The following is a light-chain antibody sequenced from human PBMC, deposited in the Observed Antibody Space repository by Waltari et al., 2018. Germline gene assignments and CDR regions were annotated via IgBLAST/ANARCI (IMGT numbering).Light chain of an antibody. CDR2: AAS. J-gene: IGKJ2*01. CDR1: QDISGW. CDR3: QQANTFPYT. Sequence: DIQMTQSPSSVFASVGDSHAITCRASQDISGWLAWYQQKSGKAPKLLVYAASSLQSGVPSRFSGSGSGTDFTLTISSLQSEDFATYYCQQANTFPYTFGQGTKLEIK. V-gene: IGKV1-12*02.